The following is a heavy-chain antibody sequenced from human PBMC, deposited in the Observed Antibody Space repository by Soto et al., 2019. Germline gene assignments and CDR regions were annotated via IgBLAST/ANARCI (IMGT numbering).Heavy chain of an antibody. CDR3: ARSIPGTTSFDS. CDR1: VFTFSDYY. Sequence: PGGSLRLSCAGSVFTFSDYYIDWVRQAPGKGLEWVGRSRDKGNSYSTDYAASVKGRFTVSRDTSKNSLYLQMNSLKADDTALYYCARSIPGTTSFDSWGQGTLVTVSS. D-gene: IGHD1-1*01. V-gene: IGHV3-72*01. J-gene: IGHJ4*02. CDR2: SRDKGNSYST.